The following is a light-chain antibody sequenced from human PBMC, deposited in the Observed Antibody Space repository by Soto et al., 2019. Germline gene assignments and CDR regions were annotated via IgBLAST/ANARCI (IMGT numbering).Light chain of an antibody. V-gene: IGKV1-27*01. CDR2: AAS. CDR3: QKYNSAPHT. CDR1: QGISHY. Sequence: DIQMTQSPSSLSASVGDRVTITCRASQGISHYLAWYQQKPGKVPKLLIYAASTLQSGVPSRFSGSGSGTDFTLAISSLQPEDFATYYCQKYNSAPHTFGQGTKVEIK. J-gene: IGKJ1*01.